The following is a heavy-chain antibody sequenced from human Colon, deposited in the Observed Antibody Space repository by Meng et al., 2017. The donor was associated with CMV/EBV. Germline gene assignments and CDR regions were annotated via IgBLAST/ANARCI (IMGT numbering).Heavy chain of an antibody. Sequence: SETLSLTCTVSGGSISSGPYYWSWIRQHPGKGREWIGSIYYSGSTYYNSSLKSRVAISIDTSKSQFSLQLNSATAADTAVYYCVSQYQASFDYWGQGTVVTVSS. CDR2: IYYSGST. CDR1: GGSISSGPYY. D-gene: IGHD2-2*01. J-gene: IGHJ4*02. CDR3: VSQYQASFDY. V-gene: IGHV4-31*03.